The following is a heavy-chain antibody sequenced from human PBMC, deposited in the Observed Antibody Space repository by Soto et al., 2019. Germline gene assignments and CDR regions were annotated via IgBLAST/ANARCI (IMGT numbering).Heavy chain of an antibody. CDR2: ISYDGSNK. Sequence: PGGSLRLSCAASGFTFSSYAMHWVRQAPGKGLEWVAVISYDGSNKYYADSVKGRFTISRDNSKNTLYLQMNSLRAEDTAVYYCAREPSLYSSGWFPHFAYWGQGTLVTVPS. J-gene: IGHJ4*02. V-gene: IGHV3-30-3*01. D-gene: IGHD6-19*01. CDR3: AREPSLYSSGWFPHFAY. CDR1: GFTFSSYA.